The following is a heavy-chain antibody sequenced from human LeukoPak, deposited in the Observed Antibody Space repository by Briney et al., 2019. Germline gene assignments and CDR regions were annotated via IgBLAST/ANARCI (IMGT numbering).Heavy chain of an antibody. D-gene: IGHD2-2*01. CDR3: ARVKGIVVVPAADTSNNWFDP. J-gene: IGHJ5*02. CDR2: IIPIFGTA. CDR1: EGTFSSYA. Sequence: ASVKVSCKASEGTFSSYAISWVRQAPGQGLEWMGGIIPIFGTANYAQKFQGRVTITTDESTSTAYMELSSLRSEDTAVYYCARVKGIVVVPAADTSNNWFDPWGQGTLVTVSS. V-gene: IGHV1-69*05.